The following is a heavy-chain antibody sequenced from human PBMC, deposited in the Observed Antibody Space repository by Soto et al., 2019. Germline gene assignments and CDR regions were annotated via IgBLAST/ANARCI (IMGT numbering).Heavy chain of an antibody. V-gene: IGHV3-23*01. J-gene: IGHJ4*02. CDR3: ARSSAWDFDY. CDR2: ISNSDDST. CDR1: GFTFSSYA. D-gene: IGHD1-26*01. Sequence: PGGSLRLSCAASGFTFSSYAMSWVRQAPGKGLEWVSTISNSDDSTYYADSVKGRFTISRDNAKNSLYLQMNSLRAEDTAVYYCARSSAWDFDYWGQGTLVTVSS.